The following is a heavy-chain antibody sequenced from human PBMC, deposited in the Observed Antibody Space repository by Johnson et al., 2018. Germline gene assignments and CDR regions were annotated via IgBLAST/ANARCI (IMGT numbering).Heavy chain of an antibody. J-gene: IGHJ3*02. CDR2: IIHSGST. CDR3: ARLYGRKRIAIAFDI. CDR1: GQSISGYY. D-gene: IGHD2-21*01. V-gene: IGHV4-34*12. Sequence: QVQLQQWGAGLLKPSETXFLTCAVYGQSISGYYWSWSRQPPGNGLEWIGEIIHSGSTNYNQSLKSRVTISVDTSKTQFSLKLSTVTAADTAVYYCARLYGRKRIAIAFDIWGQGTMVTVSS.